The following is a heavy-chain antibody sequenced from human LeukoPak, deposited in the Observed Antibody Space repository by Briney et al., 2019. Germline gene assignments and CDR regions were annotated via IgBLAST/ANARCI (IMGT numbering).Heavy chain of an antibody. CDR2: FYHAGNS. CDR1: GGSITSHF. CDR3: ARDGPTSTAPFDY. Sequence: SETLSLTCTVSGGSITSHFWSWIRQPPGEGLEWIGNFYHAGNSNLNPSLKSRVTLSIDTSKNQFSLQLRSVTAADTAMYYCARDGPTSTAPFDYWGQGTLVTVSS. D-gene: IGHD1-26*01. J-gene: IGHJ4*02. V-gene: IGHV4-59*11.